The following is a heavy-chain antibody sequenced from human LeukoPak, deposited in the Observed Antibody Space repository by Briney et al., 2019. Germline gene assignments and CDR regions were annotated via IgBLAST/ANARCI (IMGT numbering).Heavy chain of an antibody. D-gene: IGHD6-13*01. Sequence: GGSLRLSCGASGLTLSRNHMSWVRQAPEKGLEWVSVIYSGGSTYYADSVKGRFTISRDNSKNTLYLQMNSLRAQETAVYYCARVSIAAGEWDFYFDYWGQGALVTVSS. V-gene: IGHV3-66*01. CDR3: ARVSIAAGEWDFYFDY. CDR2: IYSGGST. J-gene: IGHJ4*02. CDR1: GLTLSRNH.